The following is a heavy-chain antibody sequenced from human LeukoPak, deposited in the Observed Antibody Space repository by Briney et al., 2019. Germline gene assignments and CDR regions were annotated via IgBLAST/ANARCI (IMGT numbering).Heavy chain of an antibody. CDR3: TTGFGNAYYYEPTNDY. CDR2: IKSKTDGGTT. J-gene: IGHJ4*02. CDR1: GFTFSNAW. Sequence: GGSLRLSCAASGFTFSNAWMSWVRQAPGKGLEWVGRIKSKTDGGTTDYAAPVKGRFTIPRDDSKNTLYLQMNSLKTEDTAVYYCTTGFGNAYYYEPTNDYWGQGTLVTVSS. V-gene: IGHV3-15*01. D-gene: IGHD3-22*01.